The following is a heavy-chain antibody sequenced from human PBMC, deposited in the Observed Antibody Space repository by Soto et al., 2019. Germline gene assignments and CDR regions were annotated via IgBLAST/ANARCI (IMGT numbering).Heavy chain of an antibody. Sequence: GGSLRLSCVASGFTFSSYGMHWVRQAPGKGLEWVAVISYDGSNKYYADSVKGRFTISRDNSKNTLYLQMNSLRAEDTAVYYCTNYGSGRRNAFDIWGQGTMVTVSS. D-gene: IGHD3-10*01. CDR1: GFTFSSYG. J-gene: IGHJ3*02. CDR3: TNYGSGRRNAFDI. CDR2: ISYDGSNK. V-gene: IGHV3-30*18.